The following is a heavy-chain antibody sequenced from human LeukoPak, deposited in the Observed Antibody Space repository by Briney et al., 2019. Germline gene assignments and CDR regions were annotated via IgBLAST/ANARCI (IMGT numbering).Heavy chain of an antibody. D-gene: IGHD3-10*01. V-gene: IGHV4-30-4*01. Sequence: SETLSLTCTVSGGSISSGDYYWSWIRQPPGKGLEWIGYIYYSGSTYYNPSLKSRVTISVDTSKNQFSLKLSSVTAADTAVYYCARRRIGHYGSGSYSLVEASAYGNPRSKVTKSFDYWGQGTLVTVSS. CDR1: GGSISSGDYY. J-gene: IGHJ4*02. CDR3: ARRRIGHYGSGSYSLVEASAYGNPRSKVTKSFDY. CDR2: IYYSGST.